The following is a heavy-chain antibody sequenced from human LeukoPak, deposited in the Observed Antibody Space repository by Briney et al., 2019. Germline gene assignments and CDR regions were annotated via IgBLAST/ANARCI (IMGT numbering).Heavy chain of an antibody. CDR2: ITSSSGYI. D-gene: IGHD1-26*01. CDR3: AREVGSNGAFDY. J-gene: IGHJ4*02. V-gene: IGHV3-21*01. Sequence: GGSLRLSCAASGFPFSNYKMNWVRHAPGGGLEWVSSITSSSGYIYYADSVKGRFTISRDNAKNSLYLQMNSLRPDDTAVYSCAREVGSNGAFDYWGPGTLVTVSS. CDR1: GFPFSNYK.